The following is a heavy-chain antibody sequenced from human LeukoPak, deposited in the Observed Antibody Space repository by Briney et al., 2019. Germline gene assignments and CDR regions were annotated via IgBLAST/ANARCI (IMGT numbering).Heavy chain of an antibody. V-gene: IGHV4-30-2*01. CDR2: IYHSGST. Sequence: PSETLSLTCTVSGGSISSGGYYWSWIRPPPGKGLEWIGYIYHSGSTYYNPSLKSRVTISVDRSKSQFSLKLSSVTAADTAVYYCARDSNGSGISFLVYWGQGTLVTVSS. D-gene: IGHD3-10*01. CDR1: GGSISSGGYY. CDR3: ARDSNGSGISFLVY. J-gene: IGHJ4*02.